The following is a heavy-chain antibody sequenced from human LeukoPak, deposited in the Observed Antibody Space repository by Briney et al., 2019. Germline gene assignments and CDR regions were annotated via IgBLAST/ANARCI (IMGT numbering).Heavy chain of an antibody. V-gene: IGHV4-61*02. CDR3: ARGVGILTGSYYYYYYMDV. Sequence: SETLSLTCTVSGGSISSGSYYWSWIRQPAGKGLEWIGRIYTSGSTNYNPPLKSRVTISVDTSKNQFSLKLSSVTAADTAVYYCARGVGILTGSYYYYYYMDVWGKGTTVTISS. J-gene: IGHJ6*03. D-gene: IGHD3-9*01. CDR1: GGSISSGSYY. CDR2: IYTSGST.